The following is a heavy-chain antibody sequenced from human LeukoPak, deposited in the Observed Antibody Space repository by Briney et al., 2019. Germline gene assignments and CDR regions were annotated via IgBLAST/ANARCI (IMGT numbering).Heavy chain of an antibody. CDR2: ITGSGNT. J-gene: IGHJ4*02. V-gene: IGHV3-23*01. Sequence: GGSLRLSCAASGFTFSSYSMNWVRQAPGKGLEWVSGITGSGNTYYADSVKGRFTISRDNSKNTLYLQMSSLRAEDTAIYYCAKDISTRRYSTRPLPGDYWGQGTLVTVSS. CDR1: GFTFSSYS. CDR3: AKDISTRRYSTRPLPGDY. D-gene: IGHD6-13*01.